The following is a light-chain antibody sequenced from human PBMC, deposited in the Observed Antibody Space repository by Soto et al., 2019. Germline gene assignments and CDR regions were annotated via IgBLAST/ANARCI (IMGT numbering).Light chain of an antibody. Sequence: QSALTQPASVSGSPGQSITISCTGTSSDVGGYNYVSWYQQHPGKAPKLMIYDVSNRPSGVSNLFSGYKSGNTASLTISGLQAEDEADYYCSSYTSSSTLLYVFGTGTKLTVL. CDR1: SSDVGGYNY. CDR3: SSYTSSSTLLYV. J-gene: IGLJ1*01. CDR2: DVS. V-gene: IGLV2-14*01.